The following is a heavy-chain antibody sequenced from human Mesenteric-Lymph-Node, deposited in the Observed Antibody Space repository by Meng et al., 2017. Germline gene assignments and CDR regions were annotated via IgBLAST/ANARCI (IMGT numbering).Heavy chain of an antibody. J-gene: IGHJ4*02. CDR2: IIPGLGIK. V-gene: IGHV1-69*10. CDR1: GGTFSNYA. D-gene: IGHD3-22*01. CDR3: ARVTNYYDSSGLLDY. Sequence: SVKVSCKASGGTFSNYAISWVRQAPGQGLEWLGGIIPGLGIKHYAQRFQGRVTITTDESTTTAYMELSSLRSEDTAVYYCARVTNYYDSSGLLDYWGQGTLVTVSS.